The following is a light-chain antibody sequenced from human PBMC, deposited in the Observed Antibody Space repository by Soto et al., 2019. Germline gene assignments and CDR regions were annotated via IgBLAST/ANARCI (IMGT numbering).Light chain of an antibody. CDR1: SSDVGGYNY. J-gene: IGLJ2*01. V-gene: IGLV2-14*03. Sequence: HSALTQPASVSGSPGQSITISCTGTSSDVGGYNYVSWYQHHPGKAPKLVIYDVSDRPSGVSNRFSGSKSGNTASLTISGLQAEDEADFYCSSYTSSSTVVFGGGTKVTVL. CDR2: DVS. CDR3: SSYTSSSTVV.